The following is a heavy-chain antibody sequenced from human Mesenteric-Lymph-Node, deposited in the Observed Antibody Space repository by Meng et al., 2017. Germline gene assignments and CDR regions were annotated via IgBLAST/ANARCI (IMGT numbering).Heavy chain of an antibody. CDR1: GFTFRDHY. J-gene: IGHJ4*02. CDR3: AKVYCSSTSCYLPDY. CDR2: ITNSGNTV. V-gene: IGHV3-11*01. Sequence: GESLKISCAASGFTFRDHYMTWIRQAPGKGLEWVSYITNSGNTVYYADSVKGRFTISRDNSKNTLYLQMNSLRAEDTAVYYCAKVYCSSTSCYLPDYWGQGTLVTVSS. D-gene: IGHD2-2*01.